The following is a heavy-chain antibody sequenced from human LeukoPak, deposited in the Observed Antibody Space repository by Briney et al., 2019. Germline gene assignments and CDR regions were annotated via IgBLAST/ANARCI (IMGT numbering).Heavy chain of an antibody. Sequence: SETLSLTCTVSGGSISSYYWNWIRQPPGKALEWLGYAYYSGSTNYNPSLKTRLTISVDTSKAQFSLTLSSVTAADTAIYYCANRSGRNYYGMDVWGQGTTVIVSS. J-gene: IGHJ6*02. D-gene: IGHD1-14*01. CDR1: GGSISSYY. CDR2: AYYSGST. V-gene: IGHV4-59*01. CDR3: ANRSGRNYYGMDV.